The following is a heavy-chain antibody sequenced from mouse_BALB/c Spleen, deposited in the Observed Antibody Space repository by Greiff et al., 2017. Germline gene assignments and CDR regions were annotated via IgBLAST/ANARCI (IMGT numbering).Heavy chain of an antibody. CDR2: IWSGGST. CDR3: ARNTDGNYVGAMDY. V-gene: IGHV2-2*02. CDR1: GFSLTSYG. J-gene: IGHJ4*01. Sequence: VQGVESGPGLVQPSQSLSITCTVSGFSLTSYGVHWVRQSPGKGLEWLGVIWSGGSTDYNAAFISRLSISKDNSKSQVFFKMNSLQANDTAIYYCARNTDGNYVGAMDYWGQGTSVTVSS. D-gene: IGHD2-1*01.